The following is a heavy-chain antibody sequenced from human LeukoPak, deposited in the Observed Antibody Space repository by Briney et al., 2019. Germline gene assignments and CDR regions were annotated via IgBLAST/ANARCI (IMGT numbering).Heavy chain of an antibody. CDR2: IIPIFGTA. D-gene: IGHD2-15*01. V-gene: IGHV1-69*05. J-gene: IGHJ4*02. CDR1: GGTFSSYA. Sequence: ASVKVSCKASGGTFSSYAISWVRQAPGQGLEWMGRIIPIFGTANYAQKFQGRVTITTDESMCTAYMELSSLRSEDTAVYYCARLCSGGSCLDYWGQGTLVTVSS. CDR3: ARLCSGGSCLDY.